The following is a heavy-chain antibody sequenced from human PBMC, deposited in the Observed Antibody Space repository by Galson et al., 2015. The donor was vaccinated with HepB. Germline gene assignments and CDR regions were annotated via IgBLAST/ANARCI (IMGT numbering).Heavy chain of an antibody. J-gene: IGHJ4*02. V-gene: IGHV3-23*01. CDR1: GFTSNRFV. D-gene: IGHD3-16*01. CDR2: LSGSGGST. CDR3: AKEHNMGPTGE. Sequence: SLRLSCAASGFTSNRFVMSWVRQAPGKGLEWVAGLSGSGGSTNYIDSVKGRFTISKDTSKNTVYLQMNSLRVEDTAIYYCAKEHNMGPTGEWGQGTLVTVSS.